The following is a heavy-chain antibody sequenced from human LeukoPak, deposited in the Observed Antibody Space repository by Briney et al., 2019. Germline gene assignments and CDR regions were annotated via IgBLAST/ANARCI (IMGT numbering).Heavy chain of an antibody. Sequence: GESLKISCKGSGYSFTSYWIGWVRQMPGKGLEWMGIIYPGDSDTRYSPSFQGQVTISADKSISTAYLQWSSLKASDTAMYYCPRRSTEGPNYYDSSGYFHWGQGTLVTVSS. V-gene: IGHV5-51*01. D-gene: IGHD3-22*01. CDR3: PRRSTEGPNYYDSSGYFH. J-gene: IGHJ4*02. CDR2: IYPGDSDT. CDR1: GYSFTSYW.